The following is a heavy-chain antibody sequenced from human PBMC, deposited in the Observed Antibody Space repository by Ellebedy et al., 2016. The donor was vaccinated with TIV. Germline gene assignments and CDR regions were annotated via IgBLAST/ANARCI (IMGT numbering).Heavy chain of an antibody. Sequence: MPSETLSLTCSVSGGSVSSTRYYWAWIRQPPGKGLEYIGSVYYSGSPYYNPSFKSRVTLSADTSKNQFSLNLRTVTAADTAVYYCSRTDPWQPTYDWGQGILVSVSS. J-gene: IGHJ4*02. CDR1: GGSVSSTRYY. V-gene: IGHV4-39*01. D-gene: IGHD2-21*02. CDR2: VYYSGSP. CDR3: SRTDPWQPTYD.